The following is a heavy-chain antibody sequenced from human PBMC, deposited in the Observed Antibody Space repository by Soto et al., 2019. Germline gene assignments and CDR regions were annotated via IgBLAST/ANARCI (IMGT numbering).Heavy chain of an antibody. CDR3: ARALQRRVRSAFDI. J-gene: IGHJ3*02. V-gene: IGHV4-59*01. CDR1: GGSISSYY. Sequence: SETLSLTCTVSGGSISSYYWSWIRQPPGKGLEWIGYIYYSGSTNYNPSLKSRVTISVDTSKNQFSLKLSSVTAADTAVYYCARALQRRVRSAFDIWGQGTMVTVSS. CDR2: IYYSGST. D-gene: IGHD6-19*01.